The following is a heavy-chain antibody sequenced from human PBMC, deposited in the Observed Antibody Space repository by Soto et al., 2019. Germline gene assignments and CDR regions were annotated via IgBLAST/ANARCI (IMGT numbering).Heavy chain of an antibody. CDR1: GFSLSTSRVG. D-gene: IGHD2-21*02. J-gene: IGHJ4*02. Sequence: QITLKESGPTLVKPTQTLTLTCTFSGFSLSTSRVGVGWIRQPPGKALEWLALIYWDDDKRYSPSLKTRLTITKXTXKNQVVLTMTNTDPVDTATYYCAHTSGGGNSACFDYWGQGTLVTVSS. V-gene: IGHV2-5*02. CDR3: AHTSGGGNSACFDY. CDR2: IYWDDDK.